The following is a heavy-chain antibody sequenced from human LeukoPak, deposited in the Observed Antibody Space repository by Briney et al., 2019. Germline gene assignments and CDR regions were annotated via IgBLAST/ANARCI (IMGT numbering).Heavy chain of an antibody. V-gene: IGHV4-34*01. J-gene: IGHJ4*02. CDR2: INHSGST. D-gene: IGHD3-10*01. Sequence: SETLSLTCAVYGGSFSGYYWSWIRQPPGKGLEWIGEINHSGSTNYNPSLKSRVTISVDTSKNQFSLKLSSVTAADTAVYYCARDNSYGSGTSRPFDYWGQGTLVTVSS. CDR3: ARDNSYGSGTSRPFDY. CDR1: GGSFSGYY.